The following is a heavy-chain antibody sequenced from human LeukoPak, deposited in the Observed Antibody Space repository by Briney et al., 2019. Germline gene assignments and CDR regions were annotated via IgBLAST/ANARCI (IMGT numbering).Heavy chain of an antibody. Sequence: GGSLRLSCAASGFTFRSLWMRWVRQAPGKGLEWVDNIKQDGSEKYYVDSVKGRFTISRDNAKNSLYLQMNSLRAEDTAVYYCARAPHISNEYDYWGQGTLVTVSS. CDR3: ARAPHISNEYDY. CDR2: IKQDGSEK. J-gene: IGHJ4*02. D-gene: IGHD1-1*01. V-gene: IGHV3-7*01. CDR1: GFTFRSLW.